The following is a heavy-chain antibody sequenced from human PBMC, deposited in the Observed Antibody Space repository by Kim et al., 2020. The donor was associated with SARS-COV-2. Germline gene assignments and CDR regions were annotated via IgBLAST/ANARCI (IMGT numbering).Heavy chain of an antibody. CDR1: GFTFSSYA. Sequence: GGSLRLSCAASGFTFSSYAMHWVRQAPGKGLEWVAVISYDGSNKYYADSVKGRFTISRDNSKNTLYLQMNSLRAEDTAVYYCARGKWFGNDDYYYGMDVWGQGTTVTVSS. D-gene: IGHD3-10*01. J-gene: IGHJ6*02. CDR2: ISYDGSNK. V-gene: IGHV3-30*04. CDR3: ARGKWFGNDDYYYGMDV.